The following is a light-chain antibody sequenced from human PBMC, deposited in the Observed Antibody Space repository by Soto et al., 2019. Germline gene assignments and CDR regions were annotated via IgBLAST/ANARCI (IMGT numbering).Light chain of an antibody. Sequence: EIVLTQSPATLSLSPGERATLSCRASQSASSYLAWYQQKPGQAPRLLIYDASNRATGIPARFSGSGSGTDFTLTISSLEPEDFEVYYCQQRSYWLTFGGGTKVEIK. CDR3: QQRSYWLT. CDR2: DAS. CDR1: QSASSY. V-gene: IGKV3-11*01. J-gene: IGKJ4*01.